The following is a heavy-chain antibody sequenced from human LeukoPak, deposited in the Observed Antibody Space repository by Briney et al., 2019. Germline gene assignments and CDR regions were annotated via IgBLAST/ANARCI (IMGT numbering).Heavy chain of an antibody. J-gene: IGHJ5*02. CDR1: GGSFSGYY. V-gene: IGHV4-34*01. D-gene: IGHD3-22*01. CDR3: ARVSSGYYNWFDP. CDR2: INHSGST. Sequence: SETLSLTCAVYGGSFSGYYWSWIRQPPGKGLEWIGEINHSGSTNYNPSLKSRVTISVDTSKNQFSLKLSSVTAADTAVYYCARVSSGYYNWFDPWGQGTLVTVSS.